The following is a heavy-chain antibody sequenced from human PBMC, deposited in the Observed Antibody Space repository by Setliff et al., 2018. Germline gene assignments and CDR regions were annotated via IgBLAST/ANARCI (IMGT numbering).Heavy chain of an antibody. J-gene: IGHJ4*02. D-gene: IGHD3-22*01. CDR1: GDSISRSTYY. CDR3: ARRDSTGYYGYSFDF. V-gene: IGHV4-39*01. Sequence: SETLSLTCTLSGDSISRSTYYWGWIRQSPGKGLDWIGTVDRSGNTFYNPSLNSRVTISVDTSKNQFSLKLTSVSAADTAVYSCARRDSTGYYGYSFDFWGQGTLVTV. CDR2: VDRSGNT.